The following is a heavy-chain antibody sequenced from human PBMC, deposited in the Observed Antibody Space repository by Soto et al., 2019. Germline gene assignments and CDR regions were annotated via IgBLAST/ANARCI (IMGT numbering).Heavy chain of an antibody. V-gene: IGHV1-69*01. CDR2: IIPMFGTA. CDR3: ARDFGHGHCSGGSCYTLDH. Sequence: QVQLVQSGAEEQKPGSSVKVSCKASGGTFSSSAISWVRQAPGQGLEWMGGIIPMFGTAQYAQRFQDRVTITADESTSTACMELSSLSSDDTAVYYCARDFGHGHCSGGSCYTLDHWGQGTLVVVSS. D-gene: IGHD2-15*01. CDR1: GGTFSSSA. J-gene: IGHJ4*02.